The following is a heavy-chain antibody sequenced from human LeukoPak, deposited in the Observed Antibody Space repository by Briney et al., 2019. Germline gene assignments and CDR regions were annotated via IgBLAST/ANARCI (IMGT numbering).Heavy chain of an antibody. CDR2: IHSDGTT. J-gene: IGHJ2*01. CDR3: VREGTPGRQFFDL. Sequence: GGSLRLSCAASEFSVSSNYMTWVRQAPGKGLEWVSVIHSDGTTYYADSVRGRFTISTDNFKNSLFLQMSSMGADDTAVYYCVREGTPGRQFFDLWGRGTLVTVSS. CDR1: EFSVSSNY. D-gene: IGHD6-19*01. V-gene: IGHV3-53*01.